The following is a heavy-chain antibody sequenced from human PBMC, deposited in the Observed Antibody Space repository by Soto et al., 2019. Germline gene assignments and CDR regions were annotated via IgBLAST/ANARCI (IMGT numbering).Heavy chain of an antibody. CDR1: GFTFSGSA. J-gene: IGHJ6*02. D-gene: IGHD2-15*01. Sequence: EVQLVESGGGLVQPGGSLKLSCAASGFTFSGSAMHWVRQASGKGLEWVGRIRSKANSYATAYAASLKGRFTISRDDSKTTAYLQMHSLKTEDTAVYYCNRWWKYCSGGRCYGMDVWGQGTTVTVSS. V-gene: IGHV3-73*02. CDR3: NRWWKYCSGGRCYGMDV. CDR2: IRSKANSYAT.